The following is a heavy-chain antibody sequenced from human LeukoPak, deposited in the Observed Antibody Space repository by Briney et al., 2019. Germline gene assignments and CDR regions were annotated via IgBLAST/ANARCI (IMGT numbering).Heavy chain of an antibody. Sequence: VASVKVSCKASGYTFTSYYMHWVRQAPGQGLEWMGIINPSGGSTSYAQKFQGRVTMTRDMSTSTVYMELSSLRSEDTAVYYCARSAMIVVVCDYWGQGTLVTVSS. J-gene: IGHJ4*02. V-gene: IGHV1-46*01. CDR2: INPSGGST. CDR1: GYTFTSYY. CDR3: ARSAMIVVVCDY. D-gene: IGHD3-22*01.